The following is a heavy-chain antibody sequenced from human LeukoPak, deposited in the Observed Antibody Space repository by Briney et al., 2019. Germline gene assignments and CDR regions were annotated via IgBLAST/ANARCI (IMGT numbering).Heavy chain of an antibody. D-gene: IGHD3-9*01. CDR3: AREGGYDILTGYYNWFDP. CDR1: GGSFSGYY. CDR2: INHSGST. J-gene: IGHJ5*02. V-gene: IGHV4-34*01. Sequence: SETLSLTCAVYGGSFSGYYWSWIRHPPGKGLELIGEINHSGSTNYNPSLKSRVTISVDTSKNQFSLKLSSVTAADTAVYYCAREGGYDILTGYYNWFDPWGQGTLVTVSS.